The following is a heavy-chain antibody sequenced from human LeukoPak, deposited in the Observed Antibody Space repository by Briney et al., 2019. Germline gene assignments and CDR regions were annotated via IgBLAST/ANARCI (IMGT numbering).Heavy chain of an antibody. V-gene: IGHV3-23*01. CDR2: ISGGADTT. CDR1: GISFGNYA. Sequence: GGSLRLSCAASGISFGNYAMSWVRQAPGKGLEWISAISGGADTTHYADSVKGRFSISRDNSKNTLYLQMNSLRAEDTAVYYCAPTGGTGWGQGTLVTVSS. D-gene: IGHD1-1*01. CDR3: APTGGTG. J-gene: IGHJ4*02.